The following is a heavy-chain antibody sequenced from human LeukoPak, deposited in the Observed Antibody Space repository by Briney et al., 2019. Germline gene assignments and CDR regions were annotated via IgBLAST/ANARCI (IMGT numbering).Heavy chain of an antibody. V-gene: IGHV4-34*01. Sequence: SETLSLTCAVYGGSFSGYYWSWIRQSPGKGLEWIGEINHSGSTNYNPSLKSRVTISVDTSKNQFSLKLSSVTAADTAVYYCARGSIVVVPAAAIDYWGQGTLVTVSS. D-gene: IGHD2-2*01. CDR2: INHSGST. CDR1: GGSFSGYY. CDR3: ARGSIVVVPAAAIDY. J-gene: IGHJ4*02.